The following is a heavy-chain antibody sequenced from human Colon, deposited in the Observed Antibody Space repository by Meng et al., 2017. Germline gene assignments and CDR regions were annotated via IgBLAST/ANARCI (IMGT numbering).Heavy chain of an antibody. J-gene: IGHJ5*02. CDR2: ISGDGGSV. V-gene: IGHV3-74*01. CDR3: ASLSPPVTEKWIDP. D-gene: IGHD4-17*01. Sequence: GESLKISCAASGFSLSDYWMNWVRQVPGKGLEWVSRISGDGGSVSYADSVRGRFTISRDISINTLYLQMNDLRADDTAVYYCASLSPPVTEKWIDPWGQGTLVTVSS. CDR1: GFSLSDYW.